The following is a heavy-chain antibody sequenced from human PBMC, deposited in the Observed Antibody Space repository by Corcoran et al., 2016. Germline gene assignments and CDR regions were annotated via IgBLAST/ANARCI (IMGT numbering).Heavy chain of an antibody. CDR2: IYYSGST. Sequence: QLQLQESGPGLVKPSETLSLTCTVSGGSISSSSYYWGWIRQPPGKGLEWMGSIYYSGSTYYNPSLKSRVTISVDTSKNQFSLKLSSVTAADTAVYYCARDLTPGIAVAGIDYWVQGTLVTVSA. J-gene: IGHJ4*02. CDR3: ARDLTPGIAVAGIDY. D-gene: IGHD6-19*01. V-gene: IGHV4-39*07. CDR1: GGSISSSSYY.